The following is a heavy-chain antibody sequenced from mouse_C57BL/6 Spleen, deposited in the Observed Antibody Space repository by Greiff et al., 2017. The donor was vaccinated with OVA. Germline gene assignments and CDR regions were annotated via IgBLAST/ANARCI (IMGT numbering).Heavy chain of an antibody. CDR2: IDPETGGT. D-gene: IGHD2-3*01. J-gene: IGHJ2*01. CDR3: TRWGDGYYFDY. CDR1: GYTFTDYE. V-gene: IGHV1-15*01. Sequence: VKLQQSGAELVRPGASVTLSCKASGYTFTDYEMHWVKQTPVHGLEWIGAIDPETGGTAYNQKFKGKAILTADKSSSTAYMELRSLTSEDSAVYYCTRWGDGYYFDYWGQGTTLTVSS.